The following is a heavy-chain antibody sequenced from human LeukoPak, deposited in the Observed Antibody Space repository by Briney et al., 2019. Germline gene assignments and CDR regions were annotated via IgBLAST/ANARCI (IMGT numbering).Heavy chain of an antibody. CDR3: ARVRGGYSSSWPLDY. V-gene: IGHV3-21*01. CDR1: GFTFSSYS. Sequence: EPGGSLRLSCAASGFTFSSYSMNWVRQAPGKGLEWVSSISSSSSYIYYADSVKGRFTISRDNAKNSLYLQMNSLRAEDTAVYYCARVRGGYSSSWPLDYWGQGTLVTVSS. CDR2: ISSSSSYI. J-gene: IGHJ4*02. D-gene: IGHD6-13*01.